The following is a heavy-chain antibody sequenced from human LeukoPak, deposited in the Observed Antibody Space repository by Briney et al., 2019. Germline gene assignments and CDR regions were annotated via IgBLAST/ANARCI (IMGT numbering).Heavy chain of an antibody. Sequence: PGGSLRLSCAASGFTFSSYGMSWVRQAPGKGLEWVSTISGSGGSTYYAESVKGRYTISRDNSKNTLYLQMSSLRAEDTAVYYCARDRGTLLWFGDYDFDYWGQGTLVTVSS. CDR2: ISGSGGST. D-gene: IGHD3-10*01. J-gene: IGHJ4*02. V-gene: IGHV3-23*01. CDR1: GFTFSSYG. CDR3: ARDRGTLLWFGDYDFDY.